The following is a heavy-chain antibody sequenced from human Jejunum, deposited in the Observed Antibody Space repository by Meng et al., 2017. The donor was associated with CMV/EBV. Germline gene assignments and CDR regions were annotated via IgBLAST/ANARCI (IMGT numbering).Heavy chain of an antibody. CDR2: ISYDGRDN. D-gene: IGHD2-2*02. CDR3: ARGRVSYTSWSSQGN. J-gene: IGHJ4*02. V-gene: IGHV3-30*04. Sequence: FTFINYAICWVRRAPGKGLEWVAVISYDGRDNYYADSVKGRFTIFRDNSKNTLDLQMNSLRAEDTAVYFCARGRVSYTSWSSQGNWGQGALVTVSS. CDR1: FTFINYA.